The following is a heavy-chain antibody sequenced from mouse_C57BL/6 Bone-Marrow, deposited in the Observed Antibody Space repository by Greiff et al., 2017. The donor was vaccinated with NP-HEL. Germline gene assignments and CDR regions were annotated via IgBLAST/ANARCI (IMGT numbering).Heavy chain of an antibody. CDR3: ARGDGYYGYFDV. V-gene: IGHV1-50*01. CDR2: IDPSDSYT. J-gene: IGHJ1*03. Sequence: PGQGLEWIGEIDPSDSYTNYNQKFKGKATLTVDTSSSTAYMQLSSLTSEDSAVYYCARGDGYYGYFDVWGTGTTVTVSS. D-gene: IGHD2-3*01.